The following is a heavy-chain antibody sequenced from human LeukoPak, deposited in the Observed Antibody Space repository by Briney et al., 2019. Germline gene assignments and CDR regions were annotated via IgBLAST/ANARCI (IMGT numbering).Heavy chain of an antibody. V-gene: IGHV1-8*01. CDR2: MNPNSGNT. J-gene: IGHJ4*02. Sequence: ASVKVSCKASGYTFTSYDTNWVRQATGQGLEWMGWMNPNSGNTGYAQKFQGRVTMTRNTSISTAYMELSSLRSEDTAVYYCARSWIHDFWSGLIKPRTYFDYWGQGTLVTVSS. CDR3: ARSWIHDFWSGLIKPRTYFDY. CDR1: GYTFTSYD. D-gene: IGHD3-3*01.